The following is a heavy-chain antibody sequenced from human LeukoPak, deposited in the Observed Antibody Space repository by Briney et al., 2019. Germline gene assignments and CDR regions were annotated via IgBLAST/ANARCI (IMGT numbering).Heavy chain of an antibody. Sequence: SETLSLTCAVSGGSISSGGYSWSWIRQPPGTGLEWLGYIYHSGSTYYNPSLKSRVTISVDRSKNQFSLKLSSVTAADTAVYYCARGYDSSGYYFPAPFDYWGQGTLVTVSS. CDR3: ARGYDSSGYYFPAPFDY. J-gene: IGHJ4*02. CDR1: GGSISSGGYS. V-gene: IGHV4-30-2*01. CDR2: IYHSGST. D-gene: IGHD3-22*01.